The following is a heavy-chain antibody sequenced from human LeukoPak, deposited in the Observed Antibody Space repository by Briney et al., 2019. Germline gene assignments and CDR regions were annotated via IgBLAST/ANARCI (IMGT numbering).Heavy chain of an antibody. CDR2: INTDGAVT. CDR1: GFTFSKYW. J-gene: IGHJ4*02. D-gene: IGHD6-19*01. V-gene: IGHV3-74*01. Sequence: GGSLRLSCAASGFTFSKYWMLWVRQAPEKGVESVSRINTDGAVTTYEDSVKGRFTVSRDNADNTMFLQMNSVRDEDTAVYYCATKQWLAPPPDSWGQGTPVTVSS. CDR3: ATKQWLAPPPDS.